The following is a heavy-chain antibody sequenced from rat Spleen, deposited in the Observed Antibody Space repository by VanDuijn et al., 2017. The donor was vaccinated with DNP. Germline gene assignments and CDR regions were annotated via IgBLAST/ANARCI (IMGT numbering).Heavy chain of an antibody. CDR1: GFTFSNYG. V-gene: IGHV5-19*01. CDR3: VRWNSGHFDY. D-gene: IGHD4-3*01. J-gene: IGHJ2*01. CDR2: IGSPAYAP. Sequence: EVQLVESGGGLVQPGRSLKLSCAASGFTFSNYGMHWMRQAPAKGLEWVAYIGSPAYAPYYADSVKGRFTISRDNAKSTLYLQMNSLRSEDMATYYCVRWNSGHFDYWGQGVMVTVSS.